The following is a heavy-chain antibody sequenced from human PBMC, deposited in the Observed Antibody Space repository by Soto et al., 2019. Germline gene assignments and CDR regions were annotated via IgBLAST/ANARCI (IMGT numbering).Heavy chain of an antibody. V-gene: IGHV1-69*02. CDR1: GGTFSTYT. CDR3: TIGSWSAETFDI. J-gene: IGHJ3*02. Sequence: GASVKVSCKASGGTFSTYTIIWGRQAPGQGLEWMGRILPMLDITNSAQRFQGRVTITADKSTSTAYLELSSLRSEDTAVYYCTIGSWSAETFDIWGRGTMVTXS. D-gene: IGHD6-13*01. CDR2: ILPMLDIT.